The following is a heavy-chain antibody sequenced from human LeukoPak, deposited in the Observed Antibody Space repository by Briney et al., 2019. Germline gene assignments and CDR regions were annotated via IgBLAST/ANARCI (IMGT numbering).Heavy chain of an antibody. CDR1: GGTFSSYA. D-gene: IGHD3-22*01. Sequence: ASVKVSCKASGGTFSSYAISWVRQAPGQGLEWMGGIIPIFGTANYAQKFQGRVTITADESTSTAYMELSSLRSEDTAVYYCARQRDYYDSSGPFDYWGQGTLVTVSS. CDR3: ARQRDYYDSSGPFDY. J-gene: IGHJ4*02. CDR2: IIPIFGTA. V-gene: IGHV1-69*13.